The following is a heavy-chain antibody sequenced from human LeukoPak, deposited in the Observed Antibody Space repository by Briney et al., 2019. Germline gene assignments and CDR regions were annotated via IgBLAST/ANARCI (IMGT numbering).Heavy chain of an antibody. CDR2: ISAYNGNT. D-gene: IGHD3-22*01. CDR1: GYTFTSYG. J-gene: IGHJ4*02. V-gene: IGHV1-18*01. CDR3: ARLVWNLTRSGYWYYFDY. Sequence: ASVKVSCKASGYTFTSYGISWVRQAPGQGLEWMGWISAYNGNTNYAQKLQGRVTMTTDTSTSTAYMELRSLRSDDTAVYYCARLVWNLTRSGYWYYFDYWGQGTLVTVSS.